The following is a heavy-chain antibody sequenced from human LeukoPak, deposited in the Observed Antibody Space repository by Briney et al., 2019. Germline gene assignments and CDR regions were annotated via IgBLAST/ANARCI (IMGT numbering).Heavy chain of an antibody. CDR3: ARVSYYYDSSGYPLDY. CDR2: INHSGSA. D-gene: IGHD3-22*01. CDR1: GGSFSGYY. Sequence: SETLSLTCAVYGGSFSGYYWSWIRQPPGKGLEWIGEINHSGSANYNPSLKCRVTISVDTSKNQFSLKLSSVTAADTAVYYCARVSYYYDSSGYPLDYWGQGTLVTVSS. J-gene: IGHJ4*02. V-gene: IGHV4-34*01.